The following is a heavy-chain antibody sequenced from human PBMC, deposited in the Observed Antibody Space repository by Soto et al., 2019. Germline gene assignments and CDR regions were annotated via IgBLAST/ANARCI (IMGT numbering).Heavy chain of an antibody. CDR1: GYSFTSYW. Sequence: GESLKNSYKGSGYSFTSYWIGWVRQMPGKGLEWMGIIYPGDSDTRYSPSFQGQVTISADKSISTAYLQWSSLKASDTAMYYCERCIVRGVPRITYDMDVLGQGITVSV. D-gene: IGHD3-10*01. CDR2: IYPGDSDT. CDR3: ERCIVRGVPRITYDMDV. V-gene: IGHV5-51*01. J-gene: IGHJ6*02.